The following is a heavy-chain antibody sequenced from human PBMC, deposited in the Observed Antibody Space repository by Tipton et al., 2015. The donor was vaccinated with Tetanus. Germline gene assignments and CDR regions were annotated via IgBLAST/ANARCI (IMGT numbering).Heavy chain of an antibody. Sequence: TLSLTCTVSGGSLRDGDHYWSWIRQPPGKGLEWLAYISSSGSTHSNYSLKSRITISRDTSKNRFSLNLSSVTAADTAVYFCARANFDFPKKGPFDSWGQGIPVIVS. CDR3: ARANFDFPKKGPFDS. D-gene: IGHD3-3*01. CDR2: ISSSGST. J-gene: IGHJ4*02. V-gene: IGHV4-61*03. CDR1: GGSLRDGDHY.